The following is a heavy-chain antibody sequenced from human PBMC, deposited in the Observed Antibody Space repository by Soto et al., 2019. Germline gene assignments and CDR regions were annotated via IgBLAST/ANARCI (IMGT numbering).Heavy chain of an antibody. CDR2: IYWDDDK. CDR3: APKSALRFGEGRRGHGFHP. V-gene: IGHV2-5*02. J-gene: IGHJ5*02. Sequence: QITLKESGPTLVKPTQTLTLTCTCSGFSISTSEVGVGWIRQRPGEALEWLALIYWDDDKRSSPSLKSSVTITKDTSKNQVVLTMTTMDAVDTATYYCAPKSALRFGEGRRGHGFHPWGQGTLVTVSS. D-gene: IGHD3-3*01. CDR1: GFSISTSEVG.